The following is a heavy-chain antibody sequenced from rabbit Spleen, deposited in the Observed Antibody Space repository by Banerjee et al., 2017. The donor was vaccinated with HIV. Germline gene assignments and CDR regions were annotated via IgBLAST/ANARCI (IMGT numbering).Heavy chain of an antibody. J-gene: IGHJ4*01. CDR2: IYTGSSIKT. Sequence: QEELEESGGGLVKPEGSLTLTCKASGFSFSDRDVMCWVRQAPGKGLEWIGCIYTGSSIKTWYASWVNGRFTISKTSSTTVTLQMTSLTVADTATYFCARGSATMTMVITGYYLNLWGQGTLVTVS. CDR1: GFSFSDRDV. CDR3: ARGSATMTMVITGYYLNL. V-gene: IGHV1S45*01. D-gene: IGHD2-1*01.